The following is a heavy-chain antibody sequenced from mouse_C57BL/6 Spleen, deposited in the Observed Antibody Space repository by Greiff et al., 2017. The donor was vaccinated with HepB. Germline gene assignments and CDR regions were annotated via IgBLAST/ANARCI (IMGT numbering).Heavy chain of an antibody. Sequence: EVKLMESGGGLVQPGGSLKLSCAASGFTFSDYYMYWVRQTPEKRLEWVAYISNGGGSTYYPDTVKGRFTISRDNAKNTLYLQMSRLKSEDTAMYYCARQGEDYAMDYWGQGTSVTVSS. CDR1: GFTFSDYY. J-gene: IGHJ4*01. V-gene: IGHV5-12*01. CDR2: ISNGGGST. CDR3: ARQGEDYAMDY.